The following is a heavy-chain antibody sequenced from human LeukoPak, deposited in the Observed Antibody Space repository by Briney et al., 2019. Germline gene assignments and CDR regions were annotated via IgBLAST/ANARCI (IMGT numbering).Heavy chain of an antibody. V-gene: IGHV3-48*03. CDR3: ARVLTVGGWGAFDI. D-gene: IGHD1-26*01. Sequence: PGGSLRLSCAATGFTFSSYEMIWVRQAPGKGLEWVSFISGSGASMKYADSVKGRFTISRDNAKNSLYHQMNTLRAEDTALYYCARVLTVGGWGAFDIWGQGTMVTVSS. CDR2: ISGSGASM. CDR1: GFTFSSYE. J-gene: IGHJ3*02.